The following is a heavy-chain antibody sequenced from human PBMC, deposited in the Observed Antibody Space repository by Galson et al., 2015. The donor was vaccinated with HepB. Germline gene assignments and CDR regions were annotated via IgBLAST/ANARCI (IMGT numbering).Heavy chain of an antibody. V-gene: IGHV5-51*01. D-gene: IGHD1-26*01. J-gene: IGHJ4*02. Sequence: QSGAEVKKPGESLRISCKGSGYSFSRYWIGWVRQMPGKGLELTGIIYPGDSDTRYSPSFQGQVTISADKSISTAYLQWGSLKASDTAIYYCAILIGSKGFWGQGTQVTVSS. CDR2: IYPGDSDT. CDR1: GYSFSRYW. CDR3: AILIGSKGF.